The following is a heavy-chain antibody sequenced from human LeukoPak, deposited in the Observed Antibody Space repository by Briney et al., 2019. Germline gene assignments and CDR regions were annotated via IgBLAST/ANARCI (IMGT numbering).Heavy chain of an antibody. Sequence: SETLSLTCTVSSGSISSSSYYWGWIRQPPGKGLEWIGSIYYSGSTYYNPSLKSRVTIYVDTSKNQFSLYLSSVTAADTAVYYCARLATYYYYYYMDVWGKGTTVTVSS. CDR3: ARLATYYYYYYMDV. J-gene: IGHJ6*03. CDR1: SGSISSSSYY. D-gene: IGHD1-26*01. CDR2: IYYSGST. V-gene: IGHV4-39*01.